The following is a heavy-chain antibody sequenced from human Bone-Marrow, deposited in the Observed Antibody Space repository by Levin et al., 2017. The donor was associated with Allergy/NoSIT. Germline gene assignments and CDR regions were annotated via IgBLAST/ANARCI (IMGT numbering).Heavy chain of an antibody. D-gene: IGHD6-6*01. Sequence: PGGSLRLSCAASGFTFSSYGMHWVRQAPGKGLEWVAVIWYDGSNKYYADSVKGRFTISRDNSKNTLYLQMNSLRAEDTAVYYCARGRQLEAYYNYYMDVWGKGTTVTVSS. CDR3: ARGRQLEAYYNYYMDV. CDR2: IWYDGSNK. CDR1: GFTFSSYG. J-gene: IGHJ6*03. V-gene: IGHV3-33*01.